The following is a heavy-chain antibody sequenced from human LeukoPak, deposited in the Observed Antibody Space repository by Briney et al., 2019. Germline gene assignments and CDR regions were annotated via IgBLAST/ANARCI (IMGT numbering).Heavy chain of an antibody. CDR1: GGTFSSHA. CDR2: IIPIFGTA. J-gene: IGHJ3*02. D-gene: IGHD3-9*01. Sequence: SVKVSCKASGGTFSSHAISWVRQAPGQGLEWMGGIIPIFGTANYAQKFQGRVTITTDESTSTAYMELSSLRSEDTAVYYCARTYSGLTQLRYFDWSRDDAFDIWGQGTMVTVSS. CDR3: ARTYSGLTQLRYFDWSRDDAFDI. V-gene: IGHV1-69*05.